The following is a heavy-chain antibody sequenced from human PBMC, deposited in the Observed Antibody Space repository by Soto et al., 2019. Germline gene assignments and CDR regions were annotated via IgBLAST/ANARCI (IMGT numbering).Heavy chain of an antibody. J-gene: IGHJ4*02. D-gene: IGHD3-3*01. Sequence: EVPLVESGGGLVQPGGSLRLSCAASGFTFSSYEMNWVRQAPGKGQEWVSYISSSGNTIYYADSVKGRFTVSRDNAKNSLYLQMNSLRAEDTAVYYCARGSITIFGVVLYWGQGTLVTVSS. CDR1: GFTFSSYE. V-gene: IGHV3-48*03. CDR3: ARGSITIFGVVLY. CDR2: ISSSGNTI.